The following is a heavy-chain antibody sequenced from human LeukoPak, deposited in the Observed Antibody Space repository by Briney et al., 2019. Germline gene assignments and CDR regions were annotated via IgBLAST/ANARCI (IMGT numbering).Heavy chain of an antibody. D-gene: IGHD1-7*01. CDR3: AREWAVVKLELGHYYYYGMDV. V-gene: IGHV3-48*03. CDR2: ISSSSNTI. Sequence: PGGSLRLSCEASGFTFSSCEMNWVRQAPGKGLEWVSYISSSSNTIYYADSAKGRFTISRDNAKNSLYLQMNSLRAEDTAVYYCAREWAVVKLELGHYYYYGMDVWGQGTTVTVSS. CDR1: GFTFSSCE. J-gene: IGHJ6*02.